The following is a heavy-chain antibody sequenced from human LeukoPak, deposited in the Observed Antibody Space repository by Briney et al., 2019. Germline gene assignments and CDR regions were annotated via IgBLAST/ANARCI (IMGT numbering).Heavy chain of an antibody. CDR2: INHSGST. V-gene: IGHV4-34*01. Sequence: PGGSLRLSCTASGFTFGDYAMTWVRQPPGKGLEWIGEINHSGSTNYNPSLKSRVTISVDTSKNQFSLKLSSATAADTAVYYCARDHSSASYTYYYYYMDVWGKGTTVTVSS. D-gene: IGHD1-26*01. J-gene: IGHJ6*03. CDR3: ARDHSSASYTYYYYYMDV. CDR1: GFTFGDYA.